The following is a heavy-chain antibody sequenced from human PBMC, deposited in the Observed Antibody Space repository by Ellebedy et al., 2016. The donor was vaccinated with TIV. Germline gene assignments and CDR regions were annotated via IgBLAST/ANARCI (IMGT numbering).Heavy chain of an antibody. CDR2: IYYSGST. J-gene: IGHJ6*02. Sequence: SETLSLXCTVSGGSISSGDYYWSWIRQPPGKGLEWIGYIYYSGSTYYNPSLKSRVTISVDTSKNQFSLKLSSVTAADTAVYYCARAPTSYYYGMDVWGQGTTVTVSS. V-gene: IGHV4-30-4*01. CDR1: GGSISSGDYY. CDR3: ARAPTSYYYGMDV.